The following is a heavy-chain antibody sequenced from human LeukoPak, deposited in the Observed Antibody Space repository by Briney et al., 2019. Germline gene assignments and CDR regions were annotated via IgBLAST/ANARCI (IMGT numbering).Heavy chain of an antibody. CDR3: ARRSGHYYDSSGYYHENAFDI. Sequence: GGSLRLSCAASGFTFSSYWMSWVRQAPGKGLEWVANIEQDGSERYYVDSVKGRFTISRDNAKNSLYLQMISLRVEDTAVYYCARRSGHYYDSSGYYHENAFDIWGQGTMVTVSS. J-gene: IGHJ3*02. D-gene: IGHD3-22*01. CDR1: GFTFSSYW. V-gene: IGHV3-7*01. CDR2: IEQDGSER.